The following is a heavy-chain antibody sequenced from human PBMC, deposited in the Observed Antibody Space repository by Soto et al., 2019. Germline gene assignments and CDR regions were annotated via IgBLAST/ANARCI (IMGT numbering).Heavy chain of an antibody. Sequence: SETLSLTCAVYGVSFGGYYWTWLRQPPGTGLEWIGEINHSGSTNYNPSLKSRVTISVDTSKNQFSLKLTSVTAADTAVYYCARDPAPWGQGTLVTAPQ. CDR1: GVSFGGYY. CDR2: INHSGST. V-gene: IGHV4-34*01. J-gene: IGHJ5*02. CDR3: ARDPAP.